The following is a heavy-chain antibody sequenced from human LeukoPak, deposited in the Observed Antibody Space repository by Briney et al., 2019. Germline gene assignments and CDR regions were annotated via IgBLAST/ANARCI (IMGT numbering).Heavy chain of an antibody. Sequence: PSETLSLTCTVSGASISTYYWSWIRQPPGKGLEWIGYIYYSGSTNYNPSLKSRVTISIDTSKNQFSLKLSSVTAADTAVYYCARAWGLTYYYYYMDVWGKGTTVTASS. J-gene: IGHJ6*03. V-gene: IGHV4-59*01. CDR2: IYYSGST. CDR1: GASISTYY. CDR3: ARAWGLTYYYYYMDV. D-gene: IGHD7-27*01.